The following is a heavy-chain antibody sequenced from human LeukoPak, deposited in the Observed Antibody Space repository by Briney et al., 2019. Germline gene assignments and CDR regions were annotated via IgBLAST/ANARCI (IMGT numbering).Heavy chain of an antibody. CDR3: AREGSTWGGDWFDP. D-gene: IGHD6-13*01. V-gene: IGHV3-48*04. Sequence: GGSLRLSCAASGFTFSSYSMNWVRQAPGKGLEWVSYISSSGSTIYYVDSVKGRFTISRDNAKNSLYLQMNSLRVEDTAVYYCAREGSTWGGDWFDPWGQGTLVTVSS. CDR1: GFTFSSYS. CDR2: ISSSGSTI. J-gene: IGHJ5*02.